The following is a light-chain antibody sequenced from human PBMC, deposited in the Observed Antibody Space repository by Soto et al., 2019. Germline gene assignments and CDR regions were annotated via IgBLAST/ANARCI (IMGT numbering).Light chain of an antibody. J-gene: IGKJ5*01. CDR2: AAS. V-gene: IGKV1-39*01. CDR1: QTISNY. CDR3: QQGYITPIT. Sequence: DLQMTQSPSSLSASVGDRVTISCRASQTISNYLNWYQQKPGKAPNLLIYAASSLQSGVPSRFSGSGSGTDFTLTISSLQPEDFATYYCQQGYITPITFGQGTRLEIK.